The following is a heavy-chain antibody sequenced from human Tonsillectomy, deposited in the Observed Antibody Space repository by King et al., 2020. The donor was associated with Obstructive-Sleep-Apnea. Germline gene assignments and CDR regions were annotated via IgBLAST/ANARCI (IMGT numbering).Heavy chain of an antibody. CDR1: GFTFSSYS. CDR2: ISSVSSYI. CDR3: ARDVSGYFRFDY. Sequence: VQLVESGGGLVKPGGSLRLSCAASGFTFSSYSMTWVRQAPGKGLEWVSSISSVSSYIYYADSLKGRFTISRDNAKTSLYLQMNSLRAEDTAVYYCARDVSGYFRFDYWGQGTLVTVSS. J-gene: IGHJ4*02. D-gene: IGHD5-12*01. V-gene: IGHV3-21*06.